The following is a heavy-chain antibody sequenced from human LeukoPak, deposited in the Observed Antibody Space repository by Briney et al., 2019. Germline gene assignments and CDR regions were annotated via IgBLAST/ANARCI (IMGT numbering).Heavy chain of an antibody. V-gene: IGHV5-51*01. Sequence: GESLKISCKGSGYSFTSYWIGWVRQMPGKGLEWMGIIYPGVSDTRYSPSFQGQVTISADKSISTAYLQWSSLKASDTAMYYCARRGNCGGDCYSGAFDIWGQGTAVSVSS. CDR3: ARRGNCGGDCYSGAFDI. J-gene: IGHJ3*02. CDR1: GYSFTSYW. D-gene: IGHD2-21*02. CDR2: IYPGVSDT.